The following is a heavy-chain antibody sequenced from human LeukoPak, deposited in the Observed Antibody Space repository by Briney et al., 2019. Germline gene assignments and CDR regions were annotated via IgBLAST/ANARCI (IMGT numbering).Heavy chain of an antibody. CDR1: GFTFSSYA. Sequence: RGSLRLSCAASGFTFSSYAMSWVRQAPGKGLEWVSAISGSGGSTYYADSVKGRFTISRDNSKNTLYLQMNGLRAEDTAVYYCAKDPSSGLPNYFDYWGRGTLVTVSS. D-gene: IGHD3-22*01. CDR2: ISGSGGST. V-gene: IGHV3-23*01. CDR3: AKDPSSGLPNYFDY. J-gene: IGHJ4*02.